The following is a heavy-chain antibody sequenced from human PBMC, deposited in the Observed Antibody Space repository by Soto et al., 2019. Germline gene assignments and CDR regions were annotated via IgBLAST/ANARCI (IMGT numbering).Heavy chain of an antibody. CDR3: ASCRGRSVNWFDP. CDR2: IYHSGST. V-gene: IGHV4-30-2*01. J-gene: IGHJ5*02. CDR1: GGSISSGGYS. D-gene: IGHD3-10*01. Sequence: PSETLSLTCAVSGGSISSGGYSWSWIRQPPGKGLEWIGYIYHSGSTYYNPSLKSRVTISVDRSKNQFSLKLSSVTAADTAVYYCASCRGRSVNWFDPWGQGTLVTVSS.